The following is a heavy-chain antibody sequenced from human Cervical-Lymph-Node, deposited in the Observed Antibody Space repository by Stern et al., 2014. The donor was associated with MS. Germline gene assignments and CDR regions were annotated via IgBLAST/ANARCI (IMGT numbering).Heavy chain of an antibody. Sequence: EVQLVESGGGLVKPGESLRLSCDASGFTFSHYSINWVRQAPGKELEWISSISNNSTHTYYAASVEGRFTISRDSAKDSVSLHMVSLRAEDTAVYYCARARVGDYARSPHLDSWGQGTLVTVSS. CDR2: ISNNSTHT. J-gene: IGHJ4*02. D-gene: IGHD4-17*01. CDR1: GFTFSHYS. V-gene: IGHV3-21*01. CDR3: ARARVGDYARSPHLDS.